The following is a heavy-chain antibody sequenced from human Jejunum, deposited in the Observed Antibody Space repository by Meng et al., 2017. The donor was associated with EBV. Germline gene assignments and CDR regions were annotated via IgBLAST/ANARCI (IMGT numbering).Heavy chain of an antibody. CDR2: IYNSEST. Sequence: SVTGLSQPASTPSLTCTVSGGSVSSGGYYWSWIRQPPGKGLEWIGYIYNSESTNYKSSLKSRVTISADTSKNQFSLRLSSVTAADTAVYYCARDQNGSYFAYWGQGTLVTVSS. CDR1: GGSVSSGGYY. J-gene: IGHJ4*02. CDR3: ARDQNGSYFAY. D-gene: IGHD1-26*01. V-gene: IGHV4-61*08.